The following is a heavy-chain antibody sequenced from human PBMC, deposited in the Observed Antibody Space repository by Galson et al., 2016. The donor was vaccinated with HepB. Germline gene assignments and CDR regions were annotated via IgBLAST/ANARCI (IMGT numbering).Heavy chain of an antibody. CDR2: VFHNGRT. D-gene: IGHD3-16*02. J-gene: IGHJ4*02. Sequence: ETLSLTCTVSGSSISSDYYWGWIRQPPGERLEWIGSVFHNGRTYYNPSLKSRVTISVDTSKNQFSLKLTSVAAADTAVYYCASPRYDYIWGSYRTVFDYWGQGALVTVSS. CDR1: GSSISSDYY. V-gene: IGHV4-38-2*02. CDR3: ASPRYDYIWGSYRTVFDY.